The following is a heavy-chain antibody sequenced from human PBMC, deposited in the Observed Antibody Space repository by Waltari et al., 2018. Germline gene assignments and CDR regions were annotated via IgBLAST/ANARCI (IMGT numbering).Heavy chain of an antibody. CDR2: INCDSGGT. Sequence: QAQLVQSGAEGKKPGASGKVSCKASGYIFTDYHIHWVRQSPGQGFEWIGLINCDSGGTNYAKKFKGRVTMTRDTSITTVYMELSSLMSDDTAIYYCARVRPSSSWGQGILVTVSS. CDR1: GYIFTDYH. J-gene: IGHJ4*02. D-gene: IGHD6-13*01. V-gene: IGHV1-2*02. CDR3: ARVRPSSS.